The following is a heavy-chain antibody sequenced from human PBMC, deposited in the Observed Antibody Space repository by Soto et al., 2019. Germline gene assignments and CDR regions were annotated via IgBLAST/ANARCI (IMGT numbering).Heavy chain of an antibody. CDR2: IIPIFGTA. Sequence: QVQLVQSGAEVKKPGSSVKVSCKASGDTFMTYAVSWVRQAPGQGLEWMGGIIPIFGTANYAQKFQGRVTITAYESTSTAYMELSSQRSEDTAVYYCARDPCISTTCYHDYWGQGTLVTVSS. J-gene: IGHJ4*02. CDR3: ARDPCISTTCYHDY. D-gene: IGHD2-2*01. CDR1: GDTFMTYA. V-gene: IGHV1-69*12.